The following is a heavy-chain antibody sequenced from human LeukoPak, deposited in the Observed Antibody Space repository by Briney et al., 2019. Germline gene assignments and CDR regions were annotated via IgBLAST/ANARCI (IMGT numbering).Heavy chain of an antibody. CDR1: GFTFSSCA. CDR2: ISWNSGSI. Sequence: GGSLRLSCVASGFTFSSCAMSWVRQAPGKGLEWVSGISWNSGSIGYADSVKGRFTISRDNAKNSLYLQMNSLRAEDTALYYCAKALHYDSSGRYGMDVWGQGTTVTVSS. D-gene: IGHD3-22*01. V-gene: IGHV3-9*01. CDR3: AKALHYDSSGRYGMDV. J-gene: IGHJ6*02.